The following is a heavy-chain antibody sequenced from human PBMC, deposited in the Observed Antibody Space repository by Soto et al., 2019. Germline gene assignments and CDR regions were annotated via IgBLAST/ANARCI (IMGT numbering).Heavy chain of an antibody. Sequence: SLRLSCAASGFTFSSYGMHWVRQAPGKGLEWVAVISYDGSNKYYADSVKGRFTISRDNSKNTLYLQMNSLRAEDTAVYYCAKSGRFLEWSTCYFDYWGQGTLVTVSS. D-gene: IGHD3-3*01. J-gene: IGHJ4*02. CDR1: GFTFSSYG. CDR2: ISYDGSNK. V-gene: IGHV3-30*18. CDR3: AKSGRFLEWSTCYFDY.